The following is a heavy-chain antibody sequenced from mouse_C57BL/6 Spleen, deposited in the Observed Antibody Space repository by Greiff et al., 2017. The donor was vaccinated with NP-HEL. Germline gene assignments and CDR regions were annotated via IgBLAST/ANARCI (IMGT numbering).Heavy chain of an antibody. CDR3: ARRDYDEAY. V-gene: IGHV5-12*01. Sequence: EVKLMESGGGLVQPGGSLKLSCAASGFTFSDYYMYWVRQTPEKRLEWVAYISNGGGSTYYPDTVKGRFTISRDNAKNTLYLQMSRLKSEDTAMYYCARRDYDEAYWGQGTLVTVSA. CDR1: GFTFSDYY. D-gene: IGHD2-4*01. CDR2: ISNGGGST. J-gene: IGHJ3*01.